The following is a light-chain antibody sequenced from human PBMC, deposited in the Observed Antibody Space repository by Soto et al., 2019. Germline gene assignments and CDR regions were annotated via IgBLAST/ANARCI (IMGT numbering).Light chain of an antibody. V-gene: IGKV3-20*01. CDR1: QSVRSNF. CDR3: QQYGSSPTIT. Sequence: EIVLTQSPGTLSLPPGERATLSCRASQSVRSNFLAWYQEKPGQAPRLLIYGASSRATGIPDRFSGSGSGTDFTLTISRLEPQDFAVCYCQQYGSSPTITFGQGTRLEIK. J-gene: IGKJ5*01. CDR2: GAS.